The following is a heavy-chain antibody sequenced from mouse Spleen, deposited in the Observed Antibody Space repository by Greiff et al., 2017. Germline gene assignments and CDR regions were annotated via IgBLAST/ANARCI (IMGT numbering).Heavy chain of an antibody. CDR2: INPSSGYT. V-gene: IGHV1-4*01. CDR1: GYTFTSYT. J-gene: IGHJ3*01. CDR3: ARLDYDEAWFAY. Sequence: QVQLQQSGAELARPGASVKMSCKASGYTFTSYTMHWVKQRPGQGLEWIGYINPSSGYTKYNQKFKDKATLTADKSSSTAYMQLSSLTSEDSAVYYCARLDYDEAWFAYWGQGTLVTVSA. D-gene: IGHD2-4*01.